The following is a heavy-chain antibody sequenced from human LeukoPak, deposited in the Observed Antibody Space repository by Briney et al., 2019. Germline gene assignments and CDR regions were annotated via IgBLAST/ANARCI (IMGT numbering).Heavy chain of an antibody. V-gene: IGHV1-18*01. J-gene: IGHJ4*02. CDR2: ISVKNGDT. D-gene: IGHD1-26*01. Sequence: ASVKVSCKASGYTFSNYGISWARQAPGQGLECMGWISVKNGDTTYAQKLQGRVTMTIDTSTSTAYMELRSLTSDDTAVYYCARDQSRVGGTRPVDFWGQGTLVTVSS. CDR1: GYTFSNYG. CDR3: ARDQSRVGGTRPVDF.